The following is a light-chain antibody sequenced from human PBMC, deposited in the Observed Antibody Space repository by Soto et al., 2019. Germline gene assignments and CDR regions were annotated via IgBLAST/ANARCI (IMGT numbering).Light chain of an antibody. CDR3: QQYNNWPPFT. J-gene: IGKJ3*01. V-gene: IGKV3-15*01. CDR1: QSVSSN. CDR2: GAS. Sequence: EIVMTQSPATLSVSPGERATLSCRASQSVSSNLAWYQQKPGQAPRLLIYGASTRATGIPARFSGSGSGTEFTHTISSLQSEDFAVYYCQQYNNWPPFTFGPGNKVDIK.